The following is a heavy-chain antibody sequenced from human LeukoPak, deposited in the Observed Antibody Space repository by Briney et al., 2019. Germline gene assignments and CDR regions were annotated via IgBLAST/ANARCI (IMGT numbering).Heavy chain of an antibody. CDR1: GFIFSRYT. J-gene: IGHJ4*02. V-gene: IGHV3-21*01. CDR2: IWSDSAEI. Sequence: PGGSLRLFCAASGFIFSRYTINWVRQAPGKGLEWVSSIWSDSAEIHYADSVKGRFTISRDNAKDSLYLQMNSLRAEDSAVYYCARDFFHSDISRPFDYWGQGTLVTVSS. CDR3: ARDFFHSDISRPFDY. D-gene: IGHD1-26*01.